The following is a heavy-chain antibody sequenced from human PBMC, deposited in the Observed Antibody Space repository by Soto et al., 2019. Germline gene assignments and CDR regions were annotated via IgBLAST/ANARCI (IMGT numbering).Heavy chain of an antibody. CDR1: GFTFNNFL. J-gene: IGHJ4*02. V-gene: IGHV3-74*01. Sequence: GGSLRLSCVASGFTFNNFLMHWVRQAPGKGLVWVSRIKTDGSSPNYADSVEGRFTISSDNAKNTLYLQMNSLRAEDTAVYYCARDRIAGSGSCDKWGQGTMVTVYS. D-gene: IGHD3-10*01. CDR2: IKTDGSSP. CDR3: ARDRIAGSGSCDK.